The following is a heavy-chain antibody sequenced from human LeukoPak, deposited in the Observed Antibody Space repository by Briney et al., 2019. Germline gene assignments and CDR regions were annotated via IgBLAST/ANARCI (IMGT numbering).Heavy chain of an antibody. V-gene: IGHV1-2*02. J-gene: IGHJ4*02. CDR1: GYTFTGYY. Sequence: VASVKVSCKASGYTFTGYYMHWVRQAPGQGLEWMGWINPNSGGTNYAQKFQGRVTMTRDTSTSTAYMELSRLRSDDTAVYYCAREGRDGYNPLDYWGQGTLVTVSS. CDR2: INPNSGGT. CDR3: AREGRDGYNPLDY. D-gene: IGHD5-24*01.